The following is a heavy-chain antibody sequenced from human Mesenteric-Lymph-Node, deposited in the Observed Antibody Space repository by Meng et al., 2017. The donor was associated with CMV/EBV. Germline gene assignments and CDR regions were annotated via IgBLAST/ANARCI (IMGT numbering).Heavy chain of an antibody. Sequence: GESLKISCAASGFTFSSYSMNWVRQAPGKGLEWASSISSSSSYIYYADSVKGRFTISRDNAKNSLYLQMNSLRAEDTAVYYCARVLWDGDIVATITPFWDYWGQGTLVTVSS. V-gene: IGHV3-21*01. CDR2: ISSSSSYI. D-gene: IGHD5-12*01. CDR3: ARVLWDGDIVATITPFWDY. J-gene: IGHJ4*02. CDR1: GFTFSSYS.